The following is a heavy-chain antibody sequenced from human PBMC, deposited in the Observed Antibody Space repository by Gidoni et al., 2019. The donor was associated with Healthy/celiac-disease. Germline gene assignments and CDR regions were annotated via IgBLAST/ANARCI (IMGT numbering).Heavy chain of an antibody. CDR2: FDPEDGET. Sequence: QVQLVQSVAEVKTPGASVKVSCKVSGYPLTELSMHWVRQAPGKGLEWMGGFDPEDGETIYAQKFQGRVTMTEDTSTDTAYMELSSMRSEDTAVYYCAADYSNYKDFDYWGQGTLVTVSS. J-gene: IGHJ4*02. V-gene: IGHV1-24*01. CDR3: AADYSNYKDFDY. CDR1: GYPLTELS. D-gene: IGHD4-4*01.